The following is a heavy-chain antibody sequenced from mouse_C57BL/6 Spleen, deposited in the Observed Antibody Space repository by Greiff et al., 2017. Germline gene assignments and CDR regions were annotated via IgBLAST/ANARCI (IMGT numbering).Heavy chain of an antibody. CDR3: ARGDYDYAPFDY. V-gene: IGHV1-61*01. CDR2: IYPSDSET. Sequence: QVQLQQPGAELVRPGSSVKLSCKASGYTFTSYWMDWVKQRPGQGLEWIGNIYPSDSETHYNQKFKDKATLTVDKSSSTAYMQLSSLTSEDSAVYYCARGDYDYAPFDYWGQGTTLTVSS. CDR1: GYTFTSYW. D-gene: IGHD2-4*01. J-gene: IGHJ2*01.